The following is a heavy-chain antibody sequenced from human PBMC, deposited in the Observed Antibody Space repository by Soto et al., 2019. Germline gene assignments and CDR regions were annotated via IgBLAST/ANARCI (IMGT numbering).Heavy chain of an antibody. D-gene: IGHD6-13*01. CDR3: ARQIGRGSWSLDH. V-gene: IGHV4-34*01. CDR1: GGSFSGYY. Sequence: SETLSLTCAVYGGSFSGYYWSWIRQPPGKGLEWIGEINHSGSTNYNPALKSRVTISVDTSKNQFSLRLSSVTAADTAVYHCARQIGRGSWSLDHWGQGTLVTVSS. CDR2: INHSGST. J-gene: IGHJ4*02.